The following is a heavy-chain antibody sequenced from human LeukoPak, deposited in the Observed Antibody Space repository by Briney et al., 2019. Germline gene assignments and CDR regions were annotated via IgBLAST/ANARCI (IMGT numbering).Heavy chain of an antibody. CDR2: IYSGGST. CDR3: ARGQRAHVEWSSYMDV. Sequence: PGGSLRLSCTVSGFTVSSNSMSWVRQAPGKGLEWVSFIYSGGSTHYSDSVKGRFTISRDNSKNTLYLQMNNLRAEDTAVYYCARGQRAHVEWSSYMDVWGKGTTVTVSS. V-gene: IGHV3-53*05. D-gene: IGHD3-3*01. J-gene: IGHJ6*03. CDR1: GFTVSSNS.